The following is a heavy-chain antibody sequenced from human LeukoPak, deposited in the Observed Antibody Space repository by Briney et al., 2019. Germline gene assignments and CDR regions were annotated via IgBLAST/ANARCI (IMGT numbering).Heavy chain of an antibody. Sequence: GGSLRLSCAASGFTFSSYAMHWVRQAPGKGLEWVAVISYDGSNKYHADSVKGRFTISRDNSKNTLYLQMNSLRAEDTAMYYCARDGTIVVVVAALTYYFDYWGQGTLVTVSS. J-gene: IGHJ4*02. CDR1: GFTFSSYA. D-gene: IGHD2-15*01. CDR2: ISYDGSNK. CDR3: ARDGTIVVVVAALTYYFDY. V-gene: IGHV3-30-3*01.